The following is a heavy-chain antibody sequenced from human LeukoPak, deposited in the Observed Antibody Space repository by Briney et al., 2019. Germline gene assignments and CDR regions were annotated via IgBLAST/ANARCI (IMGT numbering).Heavy chain of an antibody. CDR3: ARADSAAAGTTFDY. CDR1: GFTFSSYS. J-gene: IGHJ4*02. V-gene: IGHV3-21*01. CDR2: ISSSSSYI. D-gene: IGHD6-13*01. Sequence: GGSLRLSCAASGFTFSSYSMNWVRQAPGKGLEWVSSISSSSSYIYYADSVKGRFTISRDNAKNSLYLQMNSLRAEDTAVYYCARADSAAAGTTFDYWGQGTLVTVSS.